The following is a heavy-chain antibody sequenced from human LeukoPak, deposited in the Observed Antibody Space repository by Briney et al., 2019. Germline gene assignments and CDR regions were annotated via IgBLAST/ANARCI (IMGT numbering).Heavy chain of an antibody. V-gene: IGHV3-23*01. D-gene: IGHD3-22*01. CDR3: AKDEYYDSSGYYPYYFDY. J-gene: IGHJ4*02. CDR1: GFTFSSYA. Sequence: GGSLRLSCAASGFTFSSYAMSWVRQAPGKGLEWVSAISGSGGSTYYADSVKGRFTISRDNSKNTLYLQMNSLRAEDTAVYYCAKDEYYDSSGYYPYYFDYWGQRTLVTVSS. CDR2: ISGSGGST.